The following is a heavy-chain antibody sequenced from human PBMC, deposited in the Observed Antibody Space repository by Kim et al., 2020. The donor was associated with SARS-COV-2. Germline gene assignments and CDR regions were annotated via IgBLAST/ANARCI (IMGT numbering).Heavy chain of an antibody. CDR1: GFSFSNYG. CDR2: IWYDGSSK. J-gene: IGHJ6*02. D-gene: IGHD6-19*01. Sequence: GGSLRLSCAASGFSFSNYGMHWVRQAPGKGLEWVSVIWYDGSSKYYADSVKGRFTISRDNSKNTLYLQMNSLRVEDTAVYYCAKDWLWHQLYYGMNVWG. V-gene: IGHV3-33*03. CDR3: AKDWLWHQLYYGMNV.